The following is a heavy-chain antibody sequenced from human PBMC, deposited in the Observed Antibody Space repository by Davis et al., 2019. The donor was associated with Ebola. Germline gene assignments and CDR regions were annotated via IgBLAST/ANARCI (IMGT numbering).Heavy chain of an antibody. Sequence: PGGSLRLSCAASGFTFSNFWMSWVRQVPGKGLEWVANISQDGSEKNYVDSVKGRFTISRDNAKNSLYLQMNSLRTEDTALYYCARDHGYNRFDPWGQGTLVTVSS. J-gene: IGHJ5*02. CDR3: ARDHGYNRFDP. V-gene: IGHV3-7*03. CDR1: GFTFSNFW. CDR2: ISQDGSEK.